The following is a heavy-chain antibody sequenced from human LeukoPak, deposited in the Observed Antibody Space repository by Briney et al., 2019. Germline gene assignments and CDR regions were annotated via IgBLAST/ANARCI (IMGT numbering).Heavy chain of an antibody. CDR3: ARGPYSSGWYKSNYYFDY. CDR2: INHSGST. Sequence: SETLSLTCAVYGGSFSGYYWSWIRQPPGKGLEWIGEINHSGSTNYNPSLKSRVTISVDTSKNQFSLKLSSVTAADTAVYYRARGPYSSGWYKSNYYFDYWGQGTLVTVSS. V-gene: IGHV4-34*01. CDR1: GGSFSGYY. J-gene: IGHJ4*02. D-gene: IGHD6-19*01.